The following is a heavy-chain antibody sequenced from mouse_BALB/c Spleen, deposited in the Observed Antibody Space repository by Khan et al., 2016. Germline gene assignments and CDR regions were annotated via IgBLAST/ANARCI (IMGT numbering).Heavy chain of an antibody. V-gene: IGHV9-3-1*01. D-gene: IGHD1-1*01. CDR3: ARYRYYYGSSRYFDV. CDR1: GYTFTNYG. J-gene: IGHJ1*01. CDR2: INTYSGES. Sequence: QIQLVQSGPELKKPGKTVKISCKASGYTFTNYGMNWVKQAPGKGLKWMGWINTYSGESTYADDFKGRFAFSLGTSANTVYLQINNLKNEDTATYFCARYRYYYGSSRYFDVWGAGTTVTVSS.